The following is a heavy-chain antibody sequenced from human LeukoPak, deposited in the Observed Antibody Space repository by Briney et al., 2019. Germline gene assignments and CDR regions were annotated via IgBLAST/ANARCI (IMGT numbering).Heavy chain of an antibody. CDR3: ARPGVTTTGYYWD. CDR1: GGSISNTTFY. CDR2: IYYSGST. V-gene: IGHV4-39*01. J-gene: IGHJ4*02. Sequence: PSETLSLTCTVSGGSISNTTFYWAWIRQPPGKGLEWIGTIYYSGSTYYNPSLKSRVTISIDTSKNQFSLKLSSVTATDTAVYYCARPGVTTTGYYWDWGQGTLVTVSS. D-gene: IGHD3-9*01.